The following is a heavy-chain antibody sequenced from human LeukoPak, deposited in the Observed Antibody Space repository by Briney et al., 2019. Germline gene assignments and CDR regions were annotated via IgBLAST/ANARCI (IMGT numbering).Heavy chain of an antibody. CDR3: ARSEVAGTWAYYYYYYYMDV. CDR2: IIPIFGTA. J-gene: IGHJ6*03. V-gene: IGHV1-69*13. CDR1: GGTFKSYG. D-gene: IGHD6-19*01. Sequence: ASVKVSCKASGGTFKSYGISWVRQAPGQGLEWMGGIIPIFGTANYAQKFQGRVTIIADEPTSTAYMELSSLRSEDTAVYYCARSEVAGTWAYYYYYYYMDVWGKGTTVTISS.